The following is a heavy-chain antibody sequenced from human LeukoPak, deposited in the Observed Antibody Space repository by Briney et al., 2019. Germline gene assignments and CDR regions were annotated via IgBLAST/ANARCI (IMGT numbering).Heavy chain of an antibody. Sequence: PGGSLRLSCAASGFTDSSNYMSWIRQAPGKGLEWVSVIYRGGSTYYAVCVKGRFTISRDNSKNTLYLQMNSLRAEDTAVYYCAREPIYYFDSSGCVDAWGQGTMVTVSS. CDR1: GFTDSSNY. CDR3: AREPIYYFDSSGCVDA. D-gene: IGHD3-22*01. J-gene: IGHJ3*01. V-gene: IGHV3-66*02. CDR2: IYRGGST.